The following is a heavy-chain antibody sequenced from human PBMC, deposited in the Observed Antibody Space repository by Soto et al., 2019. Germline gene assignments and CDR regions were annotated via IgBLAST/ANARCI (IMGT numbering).Heavy chain of an antibody. V-gene: IGHV4-34*01. D-gene: IGHD6-19*01. CDR3: ARTAAYSSGWVNAFDI. CDR1: GVSFSGYY. J-gene: IGHJ3*02. Sequence: PSETLSLTCAVYGVSFSGYYWSWIRQPPGKGLEWIGEINHSGSTNYNPSLKSRVTISVDTSKNQFSLKLSSVTAADTAVYYCARTAAYSSGWVNAFDIWGQGTMVTVSS. CDR2: INHSGST.